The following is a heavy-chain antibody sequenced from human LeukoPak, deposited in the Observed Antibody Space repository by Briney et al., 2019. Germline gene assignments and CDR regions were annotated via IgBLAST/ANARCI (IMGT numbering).Heavy chain of an antibody. D-gene: IGHD1-26*01. J-gene: IGHJ3*02. CDR1: GGSFSGYY. CDR3: ARARVGASVFEEDAFDI. V-gene: IGHV4-34*01. Sequence: PSETLSLTCAVYGGSFSGYYWSWIRQPPGKGLEWIGEINHSGSTNYNPSPKSRVTISVDTSKNQFSLKLSSVTAADTAVYYCARARVGASVFEEDAFDIWGQGTMVTVSS. CDR2: INHSGST.